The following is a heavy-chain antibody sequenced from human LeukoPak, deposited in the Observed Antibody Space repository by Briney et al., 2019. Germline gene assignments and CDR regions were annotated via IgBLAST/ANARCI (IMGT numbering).Heavy chain of an antibody. Sequence: SVKVSCKASGVTFSSYAISWVRQAPGQGLERMGRIIPILGIANYAQKFQGRVTITADKSTSTAYMELSSLRSEDTAVYYCARVFGYSSSWYEDYWGQGTLVTVSS. D-gene: IGHD6-13*01. V-gene: IGHV1-69*04. J-gene: IGHJ4*02. CDR1: GVTFSSYA. CDR2: IIPILGIA. CDR3: ARVFGYSSSWYEDY.